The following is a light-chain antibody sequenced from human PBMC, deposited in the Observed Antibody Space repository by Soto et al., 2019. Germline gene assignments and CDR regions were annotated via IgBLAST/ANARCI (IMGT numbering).Light chain of an antibody. CDR2: EVS. V-gene: IGLV2-23*02. Sequence: QSVLTQPASVSGSTGQSITISCTGTSSDVGSYNLVSGYQQHPGKAPKRMIYEVSKRPSGVSNRFSGSKSGNTASLTISGLQAEDEADYYCCSYAGSSTYVFGTGTKVTVL. CDR3: CSYAGSSTYV. J-gene: IGLJ1*01. CDR1: SSDVGSYNL.